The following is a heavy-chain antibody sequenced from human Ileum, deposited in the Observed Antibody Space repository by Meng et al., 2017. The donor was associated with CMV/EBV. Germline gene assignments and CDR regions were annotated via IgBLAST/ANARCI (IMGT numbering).Heavy chain of an antibody. CDR1: GFTFSSYG. CDR2: IWYDGSNK. CDR3: AKTGLVAYYGKDV. J-gene: IGHJ6*02. Sequence: GGSLRLSCAASGFTFSSYGMHWVRQAPGKGLEWVAVIWYDGSNKYYADSVKGRFTISRDNSKNTLYLQMNSLRAEDTAVYYCAKTGLVAYYGKDVWGQGTTVTVSS. D-gene: IGHD6-19*01. V-gene: IGHV3-33*06.